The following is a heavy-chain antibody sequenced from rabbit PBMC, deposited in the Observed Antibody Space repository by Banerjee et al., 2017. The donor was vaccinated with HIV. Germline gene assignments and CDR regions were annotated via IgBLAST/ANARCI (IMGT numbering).Heavy chain of an antibody. CDR1: GIDFSSHYY. CDR2: IYAGSSGST. D-gene: IGHD6-1*01. Sequence: QELVESGGGLVQPGGSLKLSCKASGIDFSSHYYMCWVRQAPGKGLEWIACIYAGSSGSTYFANWAKGRFTISKTSSTTVTLQMTSLTAADTATYFCARWRYGYALNLWGQGTLVTVS. CDR3: ARWRYGYALNL. J-gene: IGHJ4*01. V-gene: IGHV1S40*01.